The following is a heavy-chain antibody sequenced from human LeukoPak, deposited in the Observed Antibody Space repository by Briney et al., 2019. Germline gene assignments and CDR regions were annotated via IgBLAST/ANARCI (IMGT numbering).Heavy chain of an antibody. V-gene: IGHV3-23*01. D-gene: IGHD3-9*01. J-gene: IGHJ4*02. CDR1: GFTFSNYA. Sequence: PGASLRLSCAASGFTFSNYAMRWVRQAPGQGLEWVAAITGSGGNTYYADSVKGRFTISRDNSKNTVFLQMNSLRAEDTAVYYCAKWGDYEFLTGYYVSDYWGQGTLVTVSS. CDR2: ITGSGGNT. CDR3: AKWGDYEFLTGYYVSDY.